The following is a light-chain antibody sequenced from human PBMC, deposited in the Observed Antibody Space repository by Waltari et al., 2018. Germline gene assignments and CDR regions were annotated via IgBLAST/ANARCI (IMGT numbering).Light chain of an antibody. Sequence: DIQMTQSPSTLSASVGDRVTITCRASQSISTWLAWYQQKPGKAPNLLIYKASNLESGVPSRFSGSGSWTEFTLTISSLQPDDFATYYCQQYSTYYTFGQGTKLEIK. CDR2: KAS. CDR3: QQYSTYYT. J-gene: IGKJ2*01. V-gene: IGKV1-5*03. CDR1: QSISTW.